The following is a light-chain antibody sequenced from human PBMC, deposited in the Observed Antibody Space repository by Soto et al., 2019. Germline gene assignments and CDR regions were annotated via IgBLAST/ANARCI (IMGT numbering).Light chain of an antibody. CDR1: SSNIGNND. V-gene: IGLV1-51*01. CDR2: DNN. CDR3: VAWDGGLSGIV. J-gene: IGLJ2*01. Sequence: QSVLTQPPSVSAAPGQKVTISCSGSSSNIGNNDVFWYQHLPATAPQLLIFDNNKRPSGIPDRFSGAKSGTSATLGITGLQTGDEADYYCVAWDGGLSGIVFGGGTKLTVL.